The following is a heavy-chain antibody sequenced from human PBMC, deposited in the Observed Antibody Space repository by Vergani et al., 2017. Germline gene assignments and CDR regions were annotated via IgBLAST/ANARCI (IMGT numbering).Heavy chain of an antibody. J-gene: IGHJ4*02. D-gene: IGHD6-13*01. V-gene: IGHV4-34*01. CDR1: GGSFSGYY. CDR3: ARRVIYSSSWYFDY. Sequence: QVQLQESGAGLLKPSETLSLTCGVYGGSFSGYYWSWIRQPPGKGLEWIGEINHSRSTNYNPSLKSRVTISADTSKNQFSLKLTSMTAADTAAYYCARRVIYSSSWYFDYWGQGTLVTVSS. CDR2: INHSRST.